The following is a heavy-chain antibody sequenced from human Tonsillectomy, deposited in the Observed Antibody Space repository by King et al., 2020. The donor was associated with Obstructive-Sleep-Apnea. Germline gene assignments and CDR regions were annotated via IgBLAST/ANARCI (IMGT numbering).Heavy chain of an antibody. CDR1: GGSFSGFY. CDR2: INHRGST. V-gene: IGHV4-34*01. CDR3: ARVGHTFGFTFDV. J-gene: IGHJ3*01. Sequence: QVQLPQWGAGLLKPSETLSLTCAVYGGSFSGFYWSWIRQPPGKGLEWIGEINHRGSTTYNSSLKSRVTMSLDTSNNQFSLKLSSVTAADTAVYYCARVGHTFGFTFDVWGQGTLVSVSS. D-gene: IGHD5-18*01.